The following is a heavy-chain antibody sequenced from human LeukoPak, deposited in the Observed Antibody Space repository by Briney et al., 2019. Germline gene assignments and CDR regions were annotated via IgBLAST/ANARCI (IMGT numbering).Heavy chain of an antibody. Sequence: GGSLRLSCATSGFTFSSHAMSWVRQAPGRGLEWVSALSGSGGSPYYADSVKGRFTISRDNSKNTLYLQMNSLRAEDTAIYYCAKDRNYFDSSGAFDIWGQGTMVTVSS. J-gene: IGHJ3*02. D-gene: IGHD3-22*01. V-gene: IGHV3-23*01. CDR1: GFTFSSHA. CDR2: LSGSGGSP. CDR3: AKDRNYFDSSGAFDI.